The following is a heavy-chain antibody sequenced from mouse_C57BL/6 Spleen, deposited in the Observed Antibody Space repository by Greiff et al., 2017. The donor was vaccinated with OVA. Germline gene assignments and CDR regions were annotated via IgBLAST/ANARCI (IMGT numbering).Heavy chain of an antibody. J-gene: IGHJ2*01. Sequence: QVQLKQSGAELVKPGASVKISCKASGYAFSSYWMNWVKQRPGKGLEWIGQIYPGDGDTNYNGKFEGKATLTADKSSSTAYMQLSSLTSEDSAVYFCAREEGSYYSNFDYWGQGTTLTVSS. CDR3: AREEGSYYSNFDY. CDR2: IYPGDGDT. D-gene: IGHD2-5*01. V-gene: IGHV1-80*01. CDR1: GYAFSSYW.